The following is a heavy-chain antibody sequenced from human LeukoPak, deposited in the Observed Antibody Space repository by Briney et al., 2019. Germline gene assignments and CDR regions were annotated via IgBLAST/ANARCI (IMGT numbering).Heavy chain of an antibody. CDR3: AREVRDDAFDI. CDR1: GFTFSSYW. V-gene: IGHV3-7*01. J-gene: IGHJ3*02. CDR2: IKQDGSEK. D-gene: IGHD2-2*01. Sequence: GGSLRLSCAASGFTFSSYWMSWVRQAPGKGLEWVANIKQDGSEKYYVDSVKGRFTISRDNAQNSLYLQMNSLRAEDTAVYYCAREVRDDAFDIWGQGTMVTVSS.